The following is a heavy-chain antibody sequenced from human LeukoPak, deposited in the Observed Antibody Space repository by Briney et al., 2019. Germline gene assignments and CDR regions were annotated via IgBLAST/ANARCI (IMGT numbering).Heavy chain of an antibody. D-gene: IGHD6-19*01. CDR1: VSSFSGFY. V-gene: IGHV1-2*02. CDR3: AREWLIVVTGTGHLDY. J-gene: IGHJ4*02. CDR2: IIPNTGGT. Sequence: ASVKVSCKASVSSFSGFYMHWVRQAPGQGLEWMGWIIPNTGGTNYAQKFQGRVTMTRDTTISTAYMELSSLRSDDTAVYYCAREWLIVVTGTGHLDYWGQGTLVTVSS.